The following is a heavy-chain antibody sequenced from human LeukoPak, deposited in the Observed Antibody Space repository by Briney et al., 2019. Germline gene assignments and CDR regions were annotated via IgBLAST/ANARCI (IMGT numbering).Heavy chain of an antibody. V-gene: IGHV3-48*01. CDR2: INRGSSTI. J-gene: IGHJ4*02. Sequence: PGGSLRLSCAASGFTFNSYAMNWVRQAPGKGLEWVSYINRGSSTIFYADSVKGRFTISRDNSKNTLYLQMNSLRAEDTAVYYCAKDSTLGYSYGHLDYWGQGTLVTVSS. D-gene: IGHD5-18*01. CDR1: GFTFNSYA. CDR3: AKDSTLGYSYGHLDY.